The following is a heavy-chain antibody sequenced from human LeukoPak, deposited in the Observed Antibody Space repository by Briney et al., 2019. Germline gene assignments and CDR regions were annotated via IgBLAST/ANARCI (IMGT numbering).Heavy chain of an antibody. J-gene: IGHJ5*02. CDR1: GGSISSGSYY. CDR3: ARSPRYYDFWSGSDWFDP. V-gene: IGHV4-61*02. CDR2: IYTSGST. Sequence: SQTLSLTCTVSGGSISSGSYYWSWIRQPAGKGLEWIGRIYTSGSTNYNPSLKSRVTISVDPCKNQFSLKLSSVTAADTAVYYCARSPRYYDFWSGSDWFDPWGQGTLVTVSS. D-gene: IGHD3-3*01.